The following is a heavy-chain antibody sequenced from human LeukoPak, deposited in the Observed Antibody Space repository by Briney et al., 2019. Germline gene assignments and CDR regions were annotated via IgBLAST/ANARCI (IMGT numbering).Heavy chain of an antibody. V-gene: IGHV4-59*01. CDR1: GGSISNYY. D-gene: IGHD3-22*01. CDR2: IYHTGST. J-gene: IGHJ4*02. CDR3: ASAGASSGYSPLHY. Sequence: SETLSLTCTVSGGSISNYYWSWIRQPPGKGLECIGYIYHTGSTSYNPSLKSRVTISVDTSKNQFSLKLSSVTGADTAVYYCASAGASSGYSPLHYWGQGTLVTVSS.